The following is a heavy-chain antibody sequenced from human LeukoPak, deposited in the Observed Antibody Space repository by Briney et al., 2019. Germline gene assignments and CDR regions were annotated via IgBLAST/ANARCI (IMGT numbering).Heavy chain of an antibody. CDR1: GFTFSGYT. V-gene: IGHV3-48*01. CDR2: ISRTSDTV. Sequence: GGSLRLSCAASGFTFSGYTLNWVRQAPGKGLEWVSYISRTSDTVFYADSVKGRFTLSRDNAKNSLYLQMSSLRAEDTAVYYCARDYGYAFDSWGQGTMVTVSS. D-gene: IGHD3-16*01. CDR3: ARDYGYAFDS. J-gene: IGHJ3*02.